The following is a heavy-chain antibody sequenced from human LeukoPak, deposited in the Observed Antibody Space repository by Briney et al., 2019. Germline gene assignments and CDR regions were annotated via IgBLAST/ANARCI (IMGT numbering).Heavy chain of an antibody. CDR2: IFPGDSNT. CDR1: GYRFISYW. CDR3: ARASGSVGTTFDY. D-gene: IGHD1-26*01. V-gene: IGHV5-51*01. J-gene: IGHJ4*02. Sequence: GESLKISCKGSGYRFISYWIGWVRQMPGKGLEWMGIIFPGDSNTRYSPSFQGQVTISADKSISTAYLQWSSLKASDTAMYYCARASGSVGTTFDYWGQGTPVTVSS.